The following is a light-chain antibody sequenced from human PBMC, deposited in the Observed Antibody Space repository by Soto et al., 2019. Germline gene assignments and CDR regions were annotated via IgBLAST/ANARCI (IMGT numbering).Light chain of an antibody. V-gene: IGKV3-11*01. Sequence: ERVMTQSPATLSVSPGERVTLSCRASQSVSNNLAWYQQKPGQAPRLLIYGASTRATGIPARFSGSGSGTDFTLTISSLEPEDFAVYYCQQRSNWPPTFGGGTKVDIK. J-gene: IGKJ4*01. CDR3: QQRSNWPPT. CDR2: GAS. CDR1: QSVSNN.